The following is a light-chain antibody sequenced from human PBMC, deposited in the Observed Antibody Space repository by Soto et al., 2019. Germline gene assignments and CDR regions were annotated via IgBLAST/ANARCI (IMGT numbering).Light chain of an antibody. Sequence: DIQMTQSPSTLSASVGDRVTITCRASQNIGTSLAWYQQTPGKAPKLLISGASRLQSGVPSRFSGSGSGAAFTLTITSLRPEDSATYYCLQNHNYPRTFGQGTKVDIK. CDR3: LQNHNYPRT. V-gene: IGKV1-5*01. J-gene: IGKJ1*01. CDR2: GAS. CDR1: QNIGTS.